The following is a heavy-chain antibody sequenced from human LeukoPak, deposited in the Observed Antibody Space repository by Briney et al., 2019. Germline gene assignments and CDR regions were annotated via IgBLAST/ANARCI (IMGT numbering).Heavy chain of an antibody. J-gene: IGHJ6*02. CDR1: GGSISSSNW. CDR3: GSAGDSSGFSDGMDV. V-gene: IGHV4-4*02. D-gene: IGHD3-22*01. Sequence: SGTLSLTCAVSGGSISSSNWWSWVRQPPGKGLEWIGEIYHSGSTNYNPSLKSRVTISVDKSKNQFSLKLSSVTAADTAVYYCGSAGDSSGFSDGMDVWGQGTTVTVSS. CDR2: IYHSGST.